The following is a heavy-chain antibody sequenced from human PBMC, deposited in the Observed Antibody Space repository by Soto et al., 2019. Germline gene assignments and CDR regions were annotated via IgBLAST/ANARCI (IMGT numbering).Heavy chain of an antibody. V-gene: IGHV3-23*01. CDR3: ANRVTTVTTASGY. CDR1: GFTFSSYA. Sequence: EVQLLESGGGLVQPGGSLRLSCAASGFTFSSYAMSWVRQAPGKGLEWVSAISGSGGSTYYADSVKGRFTIYRDNSKNTLYLQMNSLRAEDTAVYYCANRVTTVTTASGYWGQGTLVTVSS. CDR2: ISGSGGST. J-gene: IGHJ4*02. D-gene: IGHD4-17*01.